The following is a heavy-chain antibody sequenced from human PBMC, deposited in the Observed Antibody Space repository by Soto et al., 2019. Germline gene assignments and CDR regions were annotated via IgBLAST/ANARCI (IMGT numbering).Heavy chain of an antibody. CDR2: INHSGST. D-gene: IGHD6-19*01. Sequence: SETLSLTCAVYGGSFSGYYWSWIRQPPGKGLEWIGEINHSGSTNYNPSLKSRVTISVDTSKDQFSLKLSSVTAADTAVYYCARVPTVAGLYYYYGMDVWGQGTTVTSP. V-gene: IGHV4-34*01. J-gene: IGHJ6*02. CDR3: ARVPTVAGLYYYYGMDV. CDR1: GGSFSGYY.